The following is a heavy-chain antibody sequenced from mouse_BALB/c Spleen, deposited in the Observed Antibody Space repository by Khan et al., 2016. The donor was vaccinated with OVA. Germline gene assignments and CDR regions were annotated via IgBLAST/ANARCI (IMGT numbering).Heavy chain of an antibody. CDR2: ISGDSNTI. J-gene: IGHJ2*01. V-gene: IGHV5-17*02. CDR3: ATSYFYGYYFDY. CDR1: GFTFNSYG. Sequence: EVQLLETGGGLVQPGGSRKLSCAASGFTFNSYGMHWVRQAPEKGLEWVAYISGDSNTIYYADTVKGRFTISRGNPKNTLFLQMTSLMSEDTAMYYCATSYFYGYYFDYWGPGTTLTVS. D-gene: IGHD1-1*01.